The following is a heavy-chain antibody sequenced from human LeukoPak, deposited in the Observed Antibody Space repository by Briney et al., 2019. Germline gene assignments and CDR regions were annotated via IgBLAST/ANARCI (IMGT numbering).Heavy chain of an antibody. CDR1: VGFVSSYY. CDR3: ARRKGCSGGSCYGDTFDY. V-gene: IGHV4-59*08. Sequence: SETLSLTCTVSVGFVSSYYWSWIRQPPGKGLEWIAYIHYSGSSYYNPFLKSRVTISVETSKNQFSLKLSSVTAADTAVYYCARRKGCSGGSCYGDTFDYWGQGTLVTVSS. J-gene: IGHJ4*02. D-gene: IGHD2-15*01. CDR2: IHYSGSS.